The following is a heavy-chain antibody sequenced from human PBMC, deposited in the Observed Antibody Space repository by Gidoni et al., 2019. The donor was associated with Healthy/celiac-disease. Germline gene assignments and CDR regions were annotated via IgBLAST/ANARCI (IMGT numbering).Heavy chain of an antibody. J-gene: IGHJ6*02. CDR2: INPNSGGT. Sequence: QVQLVQSGAEVTKPGASVKVSCKASGYTFTGYYMHWVRQAPGQGLEWMGWINPNSGGTNYAQKFQGWVTMTRDTSISTAYMELSRLRSDDTAVYYWAREVGYGDYYYYGMDVWGQGTTVTVSS. V-gene: IGHV1-2*04. CDR1: GYTFTGYY. D-gene: IGHD4-17*01. CDR3: AREVGYGDYYYYGMDV.